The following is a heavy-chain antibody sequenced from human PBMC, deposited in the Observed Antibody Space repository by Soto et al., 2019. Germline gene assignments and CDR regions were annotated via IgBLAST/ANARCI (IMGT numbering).Heavy chain of an antibody. CDR1: GYTLTELS. J-gene: IGHJ5*02. D-gene: IGHD6-6*01. V-gene: IGHV1-24*01. CDR3: ATGGWAARQGWFDP. Sequence: RASVKVSCKVSGYTLTELSMHWVRQAPGKGLEWMGGFDPEDGETIYAQKFQGRVTMTEDTSTDTAYMELSSLRSEDTAVYYCATGGWAARQGWFDPWGQGTLVTVSS. CDR2: FDPEDGET.